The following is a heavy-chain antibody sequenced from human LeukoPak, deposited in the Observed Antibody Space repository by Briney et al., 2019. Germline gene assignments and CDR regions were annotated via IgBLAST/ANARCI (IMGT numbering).Heavy chain of an antibody. CDR3: ARGSYVGPTSGYFDY. CDR1: GGSFSGYY. CDR2: IYYSGST. Sequence: SETLSLTCAVYGGSFSGYYWSWIRQHPGKGLECIGYIYYSGSTYYNPSLKSRVTISVDTSKNQFSLKLSSVTAADTAVYYCARGSYVGPTSGYFDYWGQGTLVTVSS. D-gene: IGHD1-26*01. J-gene: IGHJ4*02. V-gene: IGHV4-31*11.